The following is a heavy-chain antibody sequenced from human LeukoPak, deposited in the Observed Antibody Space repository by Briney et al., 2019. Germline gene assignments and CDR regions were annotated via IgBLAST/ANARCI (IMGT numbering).Heavy chain of an antibody. CDR2: ISYDGSNK. CDR1: GFTFSSYG. J-gene: IGHJ6*04. Sequence: PGRSLRLSCAASGFTFSSYGMHRVRQAPGKGLEWVAVISYDGSNKYYADSVKGRFTISRDNSKNTLYLQMNSLRAEDTAVYYCAKGPPTSYYYYGMDVWGKGTTVTVSS. V-gene: IGHV3-30*18. CDR3: AKGPPTSYYYYGMDV.